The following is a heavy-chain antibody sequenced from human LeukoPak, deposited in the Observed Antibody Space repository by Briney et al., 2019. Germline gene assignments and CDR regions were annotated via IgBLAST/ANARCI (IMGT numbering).Heavy chain of an antibody. CDR1: GFTFSNYG. CDR3: TKSGGAWAFFQD. V-gene: IGHV3-33*06. D-gene: IGHD4-17*01. CDR2: IWYDGSNK. Sequence: GRSLRLSCAASGFTFSNYGMHWVRQAPGKGLEWVAAIWYDGSNKLYADSVKGRFTISRDISKNTLFLQMNSLTVEDTAVYYCTKSGGAWAFFQDWGQGTLVTVSS. J-gene: IGHJ1*01.